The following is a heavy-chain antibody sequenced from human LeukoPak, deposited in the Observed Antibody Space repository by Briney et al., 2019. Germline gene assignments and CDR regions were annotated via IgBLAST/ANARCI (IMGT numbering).Heavy chain of an antibody. CDR1: GFTFSTSN. CDR2: IGPDSKDI. J-gene: IGHJ4*02. V-gene: IGHV3-21*01. D-gene: IGHD1-26*01. Sequence: PGWSLRLSCAASGFTFSTSNMNWVRQAPGKGLEWVSSIGPDSKDIYYADSVKGRFAISRDNAKNSLYLQMNSLRAEDTAVYYCARVVALATDYWGQGTLVTVSS. CDR3: ARVVALATDY.